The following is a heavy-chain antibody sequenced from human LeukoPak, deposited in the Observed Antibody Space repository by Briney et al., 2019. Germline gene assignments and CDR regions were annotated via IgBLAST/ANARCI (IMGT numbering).Heavy chain of an antibody. Sequence: PGGSLRLSCAASKVTFSDYAMNWVRQAPGKGLEWVSGISGSGGNTYYADSVKGRFTISRDNSKNTLYLQMNSLRADDTAVYYCARAASTSNFDYWGQGTLVTVSS. CDR2: ISGSGGNT. J-gene: IGHJ4*02. CDR1: KVTFSDYA. V-gene: IGHV3-23*01. CDR3: ARAASTSNFDY. D-gene: IGHD2-2*01.